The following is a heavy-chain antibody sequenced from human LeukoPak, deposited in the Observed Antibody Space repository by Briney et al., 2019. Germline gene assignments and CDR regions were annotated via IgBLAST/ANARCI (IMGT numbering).Heavy chain of an antibody. CDR3: AKDSYDYVWGSYRQSYYFDY. CDR1: GFTFSSYA. Sequence: GGSLRLSCAASGFTFSSYAMSWVRQAPGKGLGWVSAISGSGGSTYYADSVKGRFTISRDNSKNTLYLQMNSLRAEDTAVYYCAKDSYDYVWGSYRQSYYFDYWGQGTLVTVSS. J-gene: IGHJ4*02. D-gene: IGHD3-16*02. V-gene: IGHV3-23*01. CDR2: ISGSGGST.